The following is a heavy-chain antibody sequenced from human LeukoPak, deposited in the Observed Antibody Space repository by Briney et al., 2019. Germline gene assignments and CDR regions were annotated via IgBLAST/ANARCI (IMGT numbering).Heavy chain of an antibody. V-gene: IGHV3-21*01. CDR2: ISSSSDYI. CDR3: ARGKTSQNIVTRKTYNWFDP. J-gene: IGHJ5*02. D-gene: IGHD2/OR15-2a*01. CDR1: GYSFTSYW. Sequence: GESLKISCKGSGYSFTSYWIGWVRQAPGKGLEWVSSISSSSDYIYYADSVKGRFTISRDNAKNSLYLQMKSLRAEDTAVYYCARGKTSQNIVTRKTYNWFDPWGQGTLVTVSS.